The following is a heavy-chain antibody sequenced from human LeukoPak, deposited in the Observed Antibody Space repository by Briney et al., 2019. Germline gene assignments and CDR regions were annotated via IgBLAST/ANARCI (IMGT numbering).Heavy chain of an antibody. D-gene: IGHD6-13*01. CDR2: IYYSEST. Sequence: SETLSLTCTVSGGSISSYYWSWIRQPPGKGREWIGYIYYSESTNYNTSLKSRVTISVDTSKNQFSLKMSSVTAADTAVYYCARQSSTWYYFDYWGQGTLVTVSS. V-gene: IGHV4-59*01. J-gene: IGHJ4*02. CDR1: GGSISSYY. CDR3: ARQSSTWYYFDY.